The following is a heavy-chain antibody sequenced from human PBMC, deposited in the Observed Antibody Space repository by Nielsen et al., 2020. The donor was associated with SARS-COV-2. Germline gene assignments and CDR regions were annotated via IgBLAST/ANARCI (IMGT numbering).Heavy chain of an antibody. D-gene: IGHD2-2*01. CDR2: INPSGGST. J-gene: IGHJ3*02. Sequence: WVRQAPGQGLEWMGIINPSGGSTSYAQKFQGRVTMTRDTSTSTVYMELSSLRSEDTAVYYCARDYDIVVVPAAMGAFDIWGQGTMVTVSS. V-gene: IGHV1-46*01. CDR3: ARDYDIVVVPAAMGAFDI.